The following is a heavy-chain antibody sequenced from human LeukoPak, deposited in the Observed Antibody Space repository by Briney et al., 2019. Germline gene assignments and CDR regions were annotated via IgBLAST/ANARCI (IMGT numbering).Heavy chain of an antibody. Sequence: GGSLRLSCAASGFTFSSFAMSWVRQAPGKGLDWVSSIRGSGAGTYYADSVKGRFTISRDNSKNTLYLQMNSLRAEDTAVYYCAKSIAVAFYSWGQGTLVTVSS. CDR1: GFTFSSFA. J-gene: IGHJ4*02. V-gene: IGHV3-23*01. CDR3: AKSIAVAFYS. D-gene: IGHD6-19*01. CDR2: IRGSGAGT.